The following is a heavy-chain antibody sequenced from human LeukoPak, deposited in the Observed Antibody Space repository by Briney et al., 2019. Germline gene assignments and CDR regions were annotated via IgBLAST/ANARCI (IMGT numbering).Heavy chain of an antibody. Sequence: GGSLRLSCAASGFIFSSYAISWVRQAPGRGLEWVSGIRTSGDTFYADSVKGRFTISRDISKNTVYLQMNSLRAEDSAVYYCATLSYDVWTGINWFDPWGQGTLVIVSS. CDR1: GFIFSSYA. J-gene: IGHJ5*02. CDR3: ATLSYDVWTGINWFDP. V-gene: IGHV3-23*01. D-gene: IGHD3/OR15-3a*01. CDR2: IRTSGDT.